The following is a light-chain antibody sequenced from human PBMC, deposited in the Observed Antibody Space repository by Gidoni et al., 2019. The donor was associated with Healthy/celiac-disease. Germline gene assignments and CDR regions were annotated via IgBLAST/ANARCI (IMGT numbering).Light chain of an antibody. CDR2: DAS. CDR3: QQRSNWLT. CDR1: QSVSSY. Sequence: EIVLTQSPATLSLSPGERATLSCRASQSVSSYLAWYQQKPGQAPRLLIYDASNRATGIPARFSGSGSGPDFTLTISSLEPEDFAVYSCQQRSNWLTFGGGTKVEIK. J-gene: IGKJ4*01. V-gene: IGKV3-11*01.